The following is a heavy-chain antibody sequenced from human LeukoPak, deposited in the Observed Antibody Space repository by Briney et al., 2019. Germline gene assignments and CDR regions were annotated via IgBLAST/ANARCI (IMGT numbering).Heavy chain of an antibody. CDR2: IRYDGNNK. Sequence: RAGGSLRLSCAASGFTFSSYGMHWVRQAPGKGLEWVAFIRYDGNNKYYADSVKGRFTISRDNSKNTLYLQMNSLRAEDTAVYYCAKDLYYGSGSYGAFDIWGQGTMVTVSS. CDR1: GFTFSSYG. V-gene: IGHV3-30*02. J-gene: IGHJ3*02. CDR3: AKDLYYGSGSYGAFDI. D-gene: IGHD3-10*01.